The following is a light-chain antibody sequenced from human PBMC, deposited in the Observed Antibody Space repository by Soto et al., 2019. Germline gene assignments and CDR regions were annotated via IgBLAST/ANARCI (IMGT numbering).Light chain of an antibody. CDR1: SSDVGGYDF. CDR2: DVS. J-gene: IGLJ1*01. CDR3: CSYTSSDTDV. Sequence: QSVLTQPASASGSPGQSITISCTGTSSDVGGYDFVSWYQQHPGKATKVMIYDVSNRPSGVSNRFSGSKSGNTASLTISGLQAEDEADYYCCSYTSSDTDVFGTGTKVTVL. V-gene: IGLV2-14*01.